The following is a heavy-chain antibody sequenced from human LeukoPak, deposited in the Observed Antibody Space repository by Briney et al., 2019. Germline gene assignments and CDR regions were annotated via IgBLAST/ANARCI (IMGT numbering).Heavy chain of an antibody. CDR1: GLTFYTYA. D-gene: IGHD6-13*01. Sequence: GGSLRLSCAVSGLTFYTYAMSWVRQVPGKGLEWVSAMSGRDGRTYYSDSVKGRFTISRDNSQNTLYLQMNTLRAEDTAVYYCSTSPSFGSSWYQFNYWGQGALVIVSS. CDR3: STSPSFGSSWYQFNY. CDR2: MSGRDGRT. J-gene: IGHJ4*02. V-gene: IGHV3-23*01.